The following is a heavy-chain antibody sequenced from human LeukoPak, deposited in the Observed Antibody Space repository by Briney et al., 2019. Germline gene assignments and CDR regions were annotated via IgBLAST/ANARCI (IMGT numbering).Heavy chain of an antibody. V-gene: IGHV3-48*02. CDR3: ARGVPTYYDFWSGYYRDNYFDY. Sequence: TGGSLRLSCAASGFTFSSYSMNWVRQAPGKGLEWVSYISSSSSTIYYADSVRGRFTISRDNAKNSLYLQMNSLRDEDTAVYYCARGVPTYYDFWSGYYRDNYFDYWGQGTLVTVSS. CDR1: GFTFSSYS. CDR2: ISSSSSTI. D-gene: IGHD3-3*01. J-gene: IGHJ4*02.